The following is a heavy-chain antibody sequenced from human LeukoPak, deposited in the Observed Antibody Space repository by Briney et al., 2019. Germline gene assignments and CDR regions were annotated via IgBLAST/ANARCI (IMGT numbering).Heavy chain of an antibody. D-gene: IGHD1-26*01. J-gene: IGHJ3*02. CDR3: ARHQWVPAFDI. V-gene: IGHV4-30-4*01. CDR1: GGSISSGDYY. CDR2: IYYSGST. Sequence: SETLSLTCTVSGGSISSGDYYWSWIRQPPGKGLEWIGYIYYSGSTYYNPSLKSRVTISVDTSKNQFSLKLSSVTAADAAVYYCARHQWVPAFDIWGQGTMVTVSS.